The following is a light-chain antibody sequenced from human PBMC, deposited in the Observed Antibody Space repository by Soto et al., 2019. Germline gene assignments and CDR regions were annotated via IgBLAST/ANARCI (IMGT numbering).Light chain of an antibody. CDR2: EVS. Sequence: QSALTQPASVSGSPGQSITISCTGTSSDVGGYNYVSWYQHHPGKAPRLLIYEVSNRPSGVSNRFSGSKSGNTASLPISGLQAEDEADYYCTSYTRSDSPVLGIGTKLTVL. CDR1: SSDVGGYNY. J-gene: IGLJ1*01. V-gene: IGLV2-14*01. CDR3: TSYTRSDSPV.